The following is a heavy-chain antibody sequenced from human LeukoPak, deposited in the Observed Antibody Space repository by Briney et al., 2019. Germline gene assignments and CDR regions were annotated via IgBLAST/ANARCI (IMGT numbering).Heavy chain of an antibody. CDR3: ARVSFITMVRGVGDY. Sequence: GGSLRLSCAASGFTFSSYSMNRVRQAPGKGLEWVSSISSSSSYIYYADSVKGRFTISRDNAKNSLYLQMNSLRAEDTAVYYCARVSFITMVRGVGDYWGQGTLVTVSS. CDR2: ISSSSSYI. CDR1: GFTFSSYS. D-gene: IGHD3-10*01. J-gene: IGHJ4*02. V-gene: IGHV3-21*01.